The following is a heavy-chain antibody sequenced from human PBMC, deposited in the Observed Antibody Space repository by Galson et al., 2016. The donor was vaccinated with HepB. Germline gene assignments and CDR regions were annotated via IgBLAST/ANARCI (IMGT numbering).Heavy chain of an antibody. CDR2: ISSSSSYT. V-gene: IGHV3-11*06. CDR1: GFTFSDYY. CDR3: AREDVRHCSSTSCQFDY. Sequence: SLRLSCAASGFTFSDYYMNWIRQAPGKGLEWVSYISSSSSYTTYADSVKGRFTISRDNAKNSLYLQMNSLRAEDTAVYYCAREDVRHCSSTSCQFDYWGQGTLVTVSS. D-gene: IGHD2-2*01. J-gene: IGHJ4*02.